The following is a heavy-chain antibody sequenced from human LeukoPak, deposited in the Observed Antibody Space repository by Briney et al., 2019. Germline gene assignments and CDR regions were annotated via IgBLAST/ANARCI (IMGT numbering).Heavy chain of an antibody. CDR3: ARGRYYLDS. V-gene: IGHV3-74*01. CDR1: GFTFSTYW. J-gene: IGHJ4*02. CDR2: FNSDGRST. Sequence: GGSLRLSCAASGFTFSTYWMHWVRQAPGKGLVWASRFNSDGRSTYYADSVKGRFTISRDNAKNTLYMQMNSLRAEDTAVYYCARGRYYLDSWGQETLVTVSS. D-gene: IGHD3-3*01.